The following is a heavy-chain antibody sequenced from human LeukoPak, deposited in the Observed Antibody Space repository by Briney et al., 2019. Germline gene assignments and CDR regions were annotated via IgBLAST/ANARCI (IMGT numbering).Heavy chain of an antibody. Sequence: SETLSLTCAVSGGSVSSPKWWSWVRQPPGKGLEWIGEIYHSGSTNYNPSLKSRVTISVDTSKNQFSLKLSSVTAADTAVYYCARGLGRFILRFLEWPPGDVWGKGTTVTVSS. CDR2: IYHSGST. V-gene: IGHV4-4*02. D-gene: IGHD3-3*01. J-gene: IGHJ6*04. CDR3: ARGLGRFILRFLEWPPGDV. CDR1: GGSVSSPKW.